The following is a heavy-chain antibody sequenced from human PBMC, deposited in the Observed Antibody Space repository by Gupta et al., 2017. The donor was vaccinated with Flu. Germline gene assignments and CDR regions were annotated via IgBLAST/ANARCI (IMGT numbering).Heavy chain of an antibody. V-gene: IGHV3-48*03. CDR2: ISSSGSTI. D-gene: IGHD3-9*01. Sequence: EVQLVESGGGLVQPGGSLSLSCAASGFTFSSYEMNCFRQAPGKGLEWVSYISSSGSTIYYADSVKGRFTISRDNAKNSLYLQMNSLRAEDTAVYYCARASDILTGYYKSNFDYWGQGTLVTVSS. CDR1: GFTFSSYE. J-gene: IGHJ4*02. CDR3: ARASDILTGYYKSNFDY.